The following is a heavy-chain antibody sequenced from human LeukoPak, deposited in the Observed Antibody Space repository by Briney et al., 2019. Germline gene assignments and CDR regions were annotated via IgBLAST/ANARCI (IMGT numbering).Heavy chain of an antibody. D-gene: IGHD4-17*01. J-gene: IGHJ4*02. CDR2: IYYSGST. CDR1: GGSISSSSYY. CDR3: ARHDYEGYYFDY. V-gene: IGHV4-39*01. Sequence: SETLSLTCTVSGGSISSSSYYWGWIRQPPGKGLEWIGSIYYSGSTYYNPSLKSRVTISVDTSKNQFSLKLSSVTAAGTAVYYCARHDYEGYYFDYWGQGTLVTVSS.